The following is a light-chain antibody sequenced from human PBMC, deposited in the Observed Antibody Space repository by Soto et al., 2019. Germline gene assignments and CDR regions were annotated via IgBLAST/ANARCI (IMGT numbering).Light chain of an antibody. V-gene: IGLV1-40*01. Sequence: QSVLTQQPSVSGAPGQRVTISCTGSGSNIGAGYDVHWYQQLPGTAPKLLIFANINRPSGVPDRFSGSKSGTSASLAITGLRAEDEADYYCQSYDSSPSGYVFGTGTKVTVL. J-gene: IGLJ1*01. CDR3: QSYDSSPSGYV. CDR1: GSNIGAGYD. CDR2: ANI.